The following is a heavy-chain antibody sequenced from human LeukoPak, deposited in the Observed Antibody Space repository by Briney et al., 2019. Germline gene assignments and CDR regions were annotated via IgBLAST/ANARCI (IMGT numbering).Heavy chain of an antibody. CDR2: IINDESYT. V-gene: IGHV3-74*01. D-gene: IGHD2-2*01. CDR1: VFTFSPVW. Sequence: PGGSLRLSCAASVFTFSPVWMHWVRQAPWKGLMWVSHIINDESYTTYADSVKGRFTISRDNAKNTVYLQMNSLRAEDTAVYYCARSTPSPGIVVVPAANGMDVWGQGTAVTVSS. CDR3: ARSTPSPGIVVVPAANGMDV. J-gene: IGHJ6*02.